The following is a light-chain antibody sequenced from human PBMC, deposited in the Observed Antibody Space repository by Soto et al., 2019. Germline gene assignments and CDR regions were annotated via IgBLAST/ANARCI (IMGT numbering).Light chain of an antibody. J-gene: IGKJ1*01. CDR2: KAS. V-gene: IGKV1-5*03. CDR1: QTISSW. Sequence: DIQMTQSASTLSGSVGDRVTITCRASQTISSWLAWYQQKPGKAPKLLIYKASTLKGGVPSRFSGSGSGTEFTLTISSLQPDDFATYYCQHDNSYSEAFGQGTKVDIK. CDR3: QHDNSYSEA.